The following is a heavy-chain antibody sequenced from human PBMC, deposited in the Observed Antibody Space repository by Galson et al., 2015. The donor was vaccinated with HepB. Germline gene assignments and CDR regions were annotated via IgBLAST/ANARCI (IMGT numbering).Heavy chain of an antibody. CDR2: MFPMFGTA. CDR1: GGTFSSYA. Sequence: SVKVSCKASGGTFSSYAITWVRQAPGRGLEWMGGMFPMFGTANHPQKFQGRVTITADESTSTAYVELSSLRSEDTAVYYCARVVLKGGYNYYAMDVWGQGTTVTVSS. V-gene: IGHV1-69*13. D-gene: IGHD2-15*01. J-gene: IGHJ6*02. CDR3: ARVVLKGGYNYYAMDV.